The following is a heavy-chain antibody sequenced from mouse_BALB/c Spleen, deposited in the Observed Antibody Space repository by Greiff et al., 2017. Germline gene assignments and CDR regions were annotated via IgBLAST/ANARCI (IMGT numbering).Heavy chain of an antibody. CDR3: ARHEPAMDY. CDR2: ISNGGGST. J-gene: IGHJ4*01. V-gene: IGHV5-12-2*01. CDR1: GFTFSSYT. Sequence: EVMLVESGGGLVQPGGSLKLSCAASGFTFSSYTMSWVRQTPEKRLEWVAYISNGGGSTYYPDTVKGRFTISRDNAKNTLYLQMSSLKSEDTAMYYCARHEPAMDYWGQGTSVTVSS.